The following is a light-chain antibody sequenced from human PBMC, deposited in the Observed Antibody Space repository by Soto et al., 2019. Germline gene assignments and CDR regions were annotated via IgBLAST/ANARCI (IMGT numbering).Light chain of an antibody. J-gene: IGKJ1*01. CDR1: QSISNW. CDR3: QQYNSYSGT. Sequence: DIQMTQSPSTLSASVGDRVTITCRASQSISNWLAWYQQKPGKAPKILIYDASSLESGVPSRFRGSGSGTEFTLTICSLQPDDFATYYCQQYNSYSGTFGQGTKVEIK. CDR2: DAS. V-gene: IGKV1-5*01.